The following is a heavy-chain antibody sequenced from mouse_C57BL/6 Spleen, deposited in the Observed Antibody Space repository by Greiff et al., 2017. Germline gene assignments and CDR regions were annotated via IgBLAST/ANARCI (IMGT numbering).Heavy chain of an antibody. J-gene: IGHJ3*01. CDR1: GFTFSDYG. D-gene: IGHD1-1*01. CDR3: ATYYYGSSGAY. V-gene: IGHV5-17*01. Sequence: EVMLVESGGGLVKPGGSLKLSCAASGFTFSDYGMHWVRQAPEKGLEWVAYISSGSSTIYYADTVKGRFTISRDNAKNTLFLQMTSLRSEDTAMYYCATYYYGSSGAYWGQGTLVTVSA. CDR2: ISSGSSTI.